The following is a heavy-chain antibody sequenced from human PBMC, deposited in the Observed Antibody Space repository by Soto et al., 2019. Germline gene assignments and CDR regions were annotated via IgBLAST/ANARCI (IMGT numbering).Heavy chain of an antibody. J-gene: IGHJ4*02. CDR1: GLTFSSYA. CDR3: AREFYYYGSGSYPLNY. D-gene: IGHD3-10*01. CDR2: IWYDGGNK. V-gene: IGHV3-33*01. Sequence: QVQLVESGGGVVRPGRSLSPSCAASGLTFSSYALTGVRQAPGKGLGWGAVIWYDGGNKYYADSVKGRFTISRDNSKNTLYLQMNSLRAEDTAVYYCAREFYYYGSGSYPLNYWGQGTLVTVSS.